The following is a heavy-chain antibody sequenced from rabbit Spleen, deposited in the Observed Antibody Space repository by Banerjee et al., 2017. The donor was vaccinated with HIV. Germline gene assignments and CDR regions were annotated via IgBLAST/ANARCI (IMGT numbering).Heavy chain of an antibody. V-gene: IGHV1S40*01. D-gene: IGHD2-1*01. CDR2: IYVGSSGNT. CDR1: GFSFSSSYY. Sequence: QSLEESGGGLVQPEGSLTLTCTASGFSFSSSYYMCWVRQAPGRGLEWIACIYVGSSGNTYYANWAKGRFTISKTSSTTVTLQMTSLTAADTATYFCAIATMTMVITDLWGQGTLVTVS. J-gene: IGHJ3*01. CDR3: AIATMTMVITDL.